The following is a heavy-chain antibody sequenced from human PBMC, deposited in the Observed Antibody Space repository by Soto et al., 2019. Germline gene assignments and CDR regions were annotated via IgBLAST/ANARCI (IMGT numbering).Heavy chain of an antibody. J-gene: IGHJ4*02. Sequence: SETLSLTCTVSGGSISSYYWSWIRQPPGKGLEWIGYIYYSGSTNYNPSLKSRVTISVDTSKNQFSLKLSSVTAADTAVYYCASWWSITGTFDYWGQGTLVTASS. V-gene: IGHV4-59*01. CDR3: ASWWSITGTFDY. D-gene: IGHD1-7*01. CDR2: IYYSGST. CDR1: GGSISSYY.